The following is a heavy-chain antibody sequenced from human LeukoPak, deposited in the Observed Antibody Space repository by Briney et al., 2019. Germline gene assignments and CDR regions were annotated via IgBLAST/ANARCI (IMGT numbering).Heavy chain of an antibody. CDR1: GFTFGKYW. D-gene: IGHD3-3*01. CDR3: ARDQYDTWSRRGNFDS. CDR2: IKLDGSEK. J-gene: IGHJ4*02. V-gene: IGHV3-7*03. Sequence: PGGSLRLSCVASGFTFGKYWMSWVRQAPGKGLEWEANIKLDGSEKNYVDSVKGRFTISRDNTKNSLYLRMNSLRAEDTAVFYCARDQYDTWSRRGNFDSWGQGTLVIVSS.